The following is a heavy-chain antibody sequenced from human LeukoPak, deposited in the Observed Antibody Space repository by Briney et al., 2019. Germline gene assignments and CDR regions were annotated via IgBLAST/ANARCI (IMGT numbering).Heavy chain of an antibody. CDR3: ARLGTNYGDYRFAF. D-gene: IGHD4-17*01. CDR2: NYYSGNT. J-gene: IGHJ4*02. V-gene: IGHV4-59*07. Sequence: SDTLSLTCTVSGGSISSYYWSWIRQPPGKGLEWIGYNYYSGNTNYNPSLKRRVTISVDTSKNQFSLELSSVTAADTAVYYCARLGTNYGDYRFAFWGQGTLVTVSS. CDR1: GGSISSYY.